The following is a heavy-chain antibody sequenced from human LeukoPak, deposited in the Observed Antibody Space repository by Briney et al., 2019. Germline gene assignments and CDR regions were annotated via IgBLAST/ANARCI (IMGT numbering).Heavy chain of an antibody. CDR1: GFTFGDYA. D-gene: IGHD5-18*01. Sequence: GGSLRPSCTASGFTFGDYAMSWVRQAPGKGLEWVGFIRSKAYGGTTEYAASVKGRFTISRDDSKSITYLQMSSLKTEETAVYYCTRGGSMDKAMVRDYWGQGTLVTVSS. J-gene: IGHJ4*02. CDR2: IRSKAYGGTT. CDR3: TRGGSMDKAMVRDY. V-gene: IGHV3-49*04.